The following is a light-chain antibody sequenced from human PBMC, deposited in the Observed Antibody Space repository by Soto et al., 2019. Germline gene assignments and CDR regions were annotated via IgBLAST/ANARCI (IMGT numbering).Light chain of an antibody. V-gene: IGKV2-28*01. CDR2: MTS. Sequence: DIVMTQSPLSLPVTPGEPASISCTSSQSLLHSNGYYYLHWYLLRPGQSPQLLIYMTSNRASGVPDRFRGSGAGTEFKLKISRVEAEDVGVYYCLQALQPPRTFGQGTRVEIE. CDR3: LQALQPPRT. CDR1: QSLLHSNGYYY. J-gene: IGKJ1*01.